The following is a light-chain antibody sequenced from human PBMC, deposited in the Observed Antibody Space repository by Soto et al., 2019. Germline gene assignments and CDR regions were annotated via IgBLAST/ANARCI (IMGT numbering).Light chain of an antibody. V-gene: IGKV3-20*01. Sequence: EIVLTQSPGTLSLSPGERVTLSCRASQRVTSDNLAWYQQKPGQAPRLLIFGATHRATGIPDRFTGSGSGTDFTLTINRLEPEDFAVYSCQQYGSTHLTFGQGTKVEIK. CDR1: QRVTSDN. CDR3: QQYGSTHLT. J-gene: IGKJ1*01. CDR2: GAT.